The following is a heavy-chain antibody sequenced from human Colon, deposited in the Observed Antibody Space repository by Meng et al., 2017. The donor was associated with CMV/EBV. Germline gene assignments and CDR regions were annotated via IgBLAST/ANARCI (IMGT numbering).Heavy chain of an antibody. Sequence: GGSLRLSCVASGFTFSSYAMSWVRQVPGKGLEWLSSITGSGRKVFYGDSMDGRITISRDNANNSLFLHMNSLTAEDTAVYYCARLMDDRPGWFDPWGQGTLVTVSS. V-gene: IGHV3-21*04. CDR1: GFTFSSYA. CDR3: ARLMDDRPGWFDP. CDR2: ITGSGRKV. D-gene: IGHD2-8*01. J-gene: IGHJ5*02.